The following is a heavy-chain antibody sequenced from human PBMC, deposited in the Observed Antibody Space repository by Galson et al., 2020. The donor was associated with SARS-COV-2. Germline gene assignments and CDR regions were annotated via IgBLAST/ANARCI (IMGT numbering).Heavy chain of an antibody. CDR2: ISSSSSYI. V-gene: IGHV3-21*01. D-gene: IGHD5-12*01. J-gene: IGHJ4*02. CDR1: GFTFSSYS. CDR3: ARHHPRVGYNLFDY. Sequence: GGSLRLSCAASGFTFSSYSMNWVRQAPGKGLEWVSSISSSSSYIYYADSVKGRFTISRDNAKNSLYLQMNSLRAEDTAVYYCARHHPRVGYNLFDYWGQGTLVTVSS.